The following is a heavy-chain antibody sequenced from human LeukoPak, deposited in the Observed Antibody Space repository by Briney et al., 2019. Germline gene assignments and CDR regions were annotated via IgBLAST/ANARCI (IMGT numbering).Heavy chain of an antibody. CDR3: ARLQSYYDILTGYLDY. D-gene: IGHD3-9*01. CDR1: GSSFTSYW. V-gene: IGHV5-51*01. CDR2: IYPGDSDT. J-gene: IGHJ4*02. Sequence: GESLQISCKGSGSSFTSYWIGWVRQMPGKGLEWMGIIYPGDSDTRYSPSFQGQVTISADKSISTAYLQWSSLKASDTAMYYCARLQSYYDILTGYLDYWSQGTLVTVSS.